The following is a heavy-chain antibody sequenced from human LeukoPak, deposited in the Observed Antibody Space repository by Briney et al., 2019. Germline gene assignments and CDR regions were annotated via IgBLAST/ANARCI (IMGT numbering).Heavy chain of an antibody. Sequence: SETLSLTCTVSGYSLSSGYYWGWIRQPPGKGLEWIGSIYHSGSTYYNPSLKSRVTISVDTSKNQFSLKLSSVTAADTAVYYCATDYGGNSDFDYWGQGTLVTVSS. CDR3: ATDYGGNSDFDY. CDR1: GYSLSSGYY. V-gene: IGHV4-38-2*02. CDR2: IYHSGST. J-gene: IGHJ4*02. D-gene: IGHD4-23*01.